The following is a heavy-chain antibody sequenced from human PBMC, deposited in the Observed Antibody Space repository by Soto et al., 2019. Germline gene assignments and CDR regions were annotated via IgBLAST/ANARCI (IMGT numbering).Heavy chain of an antibody. V-gene: IGHV3-30-3*01. D-gene: IGHD2-2*01. CDR2: ISYDGSNK. CDR1: GFTFSSYA. J-gene: IGHJ6*02. CDR3: ARGGYCISTSCRAYYYYGMDV. Sequence: QVQLVESGGGVVQPGRSLRLSCAASGFTFSSYAMQWVRQAPGKGLEWVAVISYDGSNKYYADSVKGRFTISRDNSKNTLYLQMNSLRAEDTAVYYCARGGYCISTSCRAYYYYGMDVWGQGTTVTVSS.